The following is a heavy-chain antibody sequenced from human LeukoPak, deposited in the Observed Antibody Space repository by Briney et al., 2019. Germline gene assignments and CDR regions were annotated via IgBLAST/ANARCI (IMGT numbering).Heavy chain of an antibody. J-gene: IGHJ4*02. CDR1: GFTFSSYG. CDR3: AKEGRVPAAIIDY. Sequence: PGGSLRLSCAASGFTFSSYGMHWVRQAPGKGLEWVAFIRYDGSNKYYADSVKGRFTISRDNTKNTLYLQMNSLRAEDTAVYYCAKEGRVPAAIIDYWGQGTLVTVSS. V-gene: IGHV3-30*02. CDR2: IRYDGSNK. D-gene: IGHD2-2*01.